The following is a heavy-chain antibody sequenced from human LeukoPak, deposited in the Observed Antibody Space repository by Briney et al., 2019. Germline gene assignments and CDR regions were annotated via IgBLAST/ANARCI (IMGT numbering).Heavy chain of an antibody. D-gene: IGHD3-9*01. CDR2: ISSSGSTI. CDR3: ARDFDRYYFDY. Sequence: GGSLRLSCAASGFTFSDYYMSWIRQAPGKGLEWVSYISSSGSTIYYADSVKGRFTISRDNAKNTLYLQMNSLRAEDTAVYYCARDFDRYYFDYWGQGTLVTVSS. V-gene: IGHV3-11*04. J-gene: IGHJ4*02. CDR1: GFTFSDYY.